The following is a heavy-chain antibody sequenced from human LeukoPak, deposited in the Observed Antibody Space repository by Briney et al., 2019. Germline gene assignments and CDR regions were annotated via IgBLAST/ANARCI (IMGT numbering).Heavy chain of an antibody. J-gene: IGHJ4*02. CDR3: ARDSTYYCASGSSGPHYFDS. CDR1: GFTFSSYS. V-gene: IGHV3-30*01. Sequence: GRSLRLSCAACGFTFSSYSMHWVRQAPGKGLEWLAVISYDGNYIYYADSVKGRFTISRDNSKNTLYLQMNSLRAADAAVYYCARDSTYYCASGSSGPHYFDSWGQGTLVTVSS. CDR2: ISYDGNYI. D-gene: IGHD3-10*01.